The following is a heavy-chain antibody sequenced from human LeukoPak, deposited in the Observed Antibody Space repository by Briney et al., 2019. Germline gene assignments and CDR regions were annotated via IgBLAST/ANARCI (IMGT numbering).Heavy chain of an antibody. V-gene: IGHV1-46*01. CDR2: INPSGGST. J-gene: IGHJ4*02. CDR3: AREDGIAEAGTPLGY. CDR1: GYTFTSYY. Sequence: ASVKVSCKASGYTFTSYYMHWVRQAPGQGLEWMGIINPSGGSTSYAQKFQGRVTMTRDTSTSTVYMELSSLRSEDTAVYYCAREDGIAEAGTPLGYWGQGTLVTVSS. D-gene: IGHD6-19*01.